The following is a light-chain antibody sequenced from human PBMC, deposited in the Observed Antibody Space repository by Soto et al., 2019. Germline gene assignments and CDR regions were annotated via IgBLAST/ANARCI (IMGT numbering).Light chain of an antibody. CDR1: QSVSNSY. J-gene: IGKJ4*01. CDR3: KQYDSSPLT. Sequence: EIVLTQSPGTLSLSPGERATLSCRASQSVSNSYLAWYQQKPGQAPRLLIYGASSRATGIPERFSGSGSGTDFTLTISRLEPEDCSVYYCKQYDSSPLTFGGGTKVEIK. V-gene: IGKV3-20*01. CDR2: GAS.